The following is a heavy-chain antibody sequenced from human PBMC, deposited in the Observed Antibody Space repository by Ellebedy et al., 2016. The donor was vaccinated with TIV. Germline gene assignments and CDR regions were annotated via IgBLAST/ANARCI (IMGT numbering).Heavy chain of an antibody. CDR1: GFTFSAYA. J-gene: IGHJ3*02. Sequence: PGGSLRLSCAASGFTFSAYAMHWVRQAPGKGLEWLAVVSLDGTNSYFAGSVKSRFAASSDNYRDTLYLQMNSLGAEDTSVYYCATPFGESDAFYIWGKGTLVTVTS. CDR2: VSLDGTNS. V-gene: IGHV3-30*01. CDR3: ATPFGESDAFYI. D-gene: IGHD2-21*01.